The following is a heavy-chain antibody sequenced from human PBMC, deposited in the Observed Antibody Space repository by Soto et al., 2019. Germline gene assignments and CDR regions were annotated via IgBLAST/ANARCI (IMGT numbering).Heavy chain of an antibody. CDR2: INHSGST. Sequence: SETLSLTCAVYGGSFSGYYWSWIRQPPGKGLERIGEINHSGSTNYNPSLKSRVTISVDTSKSQFPLKLSSVTAADTAVYYCARWRSSSWYRNYYYGMDVWGQGTTVTVSS. D-gene: IGHD6-13*01. J-gene: IGHJ6*02. V-gene: IGHV4-34*01. CDR1: GGSFSGYY. CDR3: ARWRSSSWYRNYYYGMDV.